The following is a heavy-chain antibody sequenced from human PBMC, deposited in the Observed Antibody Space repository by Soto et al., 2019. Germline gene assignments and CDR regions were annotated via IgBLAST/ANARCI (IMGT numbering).Heavy chain of an antibody. CDR3: ARVVVTKDWFDP. V-gene: IGHV1-18*01. J-gene: IGHJ5*02. D-gene: IGHD2-2*01. Sequence: ASVKVSCKASGYTFTSYGISWVRQAPGQGLEWMGWISAYNGNINYAQKLQGRVTMTTDTSTSTAYMELRSLRSDDTAVYYCARVVVTKDWFDPWGQGTLVTVSS. CDR2: ISAYNGNI. CDR1: GYTFTSYG.